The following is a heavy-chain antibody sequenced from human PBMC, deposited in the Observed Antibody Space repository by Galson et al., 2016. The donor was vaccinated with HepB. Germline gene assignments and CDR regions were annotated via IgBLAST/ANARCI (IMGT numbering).Heavy chain of an antibody. J-gene: IGHJ4*02. D-gene: IGHD6-13*01. CDR1: GFIFSSYA. Sequence: SLRLSCAASGFIFSSYAMHWVRQAPGQGLEWVAVISYDGSNTYYADYVKGRFTISRDNSKNTLYMQMNSLRADDTAVDYCAKGQQLAYFDYWGQGTLVTVSS. CDR2: ISYDGSNT. CDR3: AKGQQLAYFDY. V-gene: IGHV3-30*18.